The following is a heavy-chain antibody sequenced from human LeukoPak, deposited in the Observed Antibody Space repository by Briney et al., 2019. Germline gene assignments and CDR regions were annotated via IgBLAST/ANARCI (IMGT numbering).Heavy chain of an antibody. V-gene: IGHV3-30-3*01. CDR1: GFTFSSYA. J-gene: IGHJ6*02. CDR2: ISYDGSNK. CDR3: ARDGRPYYYYYYGMDV. Sequence: GGSLRLSCAASGFTFSSYAMHWVRQAPGKGLEWVAVISYDGSNKYYADSVKGRFTISRDNSKNTLYLQMNSLRTEDTAVYYCARDGRPYYYYYYGMDVWGQGTTVTVSS.